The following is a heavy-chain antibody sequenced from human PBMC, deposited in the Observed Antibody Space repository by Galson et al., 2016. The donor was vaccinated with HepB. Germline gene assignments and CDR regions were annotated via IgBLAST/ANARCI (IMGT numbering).Heavy chain of an antibody. D-gene: IGHD2-8*01. J-gene: IGHJ2*01. CDR3: ASGRHGCTTTSRVLDF. V-gene: IGHV4-4*01. CDR2: IYHTGSA. CDR1: GDSIRTTDW. Sequence: ETLSLTCAVSGDSIRTTDWWSWVRQPPGKGLEWIGAIYHTGSAHYNPSRESRVTMSVDKSKKEFSLELGSVIAADTASYFCASGRHGCTTTSRVLDFWGRGTLVTVSS.